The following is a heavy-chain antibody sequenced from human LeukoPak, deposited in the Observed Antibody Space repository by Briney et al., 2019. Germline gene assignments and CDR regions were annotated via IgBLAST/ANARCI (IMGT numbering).Heavy chain of an antibody. Sequence: GGSLRLSCAASRFTFSSYAMSWVRQAPEKGLEWVSSITGNSGSTYYADSVKGRFTVSRDNSKNTLYLQMNSLRAEDTALYYCAKTSRDLTLFDYWGQGTLVTVSS. CDR3: AKTSRDLTLFDY. D-gene: IGHD1-14*01. V-gene: IGHV3-23*01. J-gene: IGHJ4*02. CDR2: ITGNSGST. CDR1: RFTFSSYA.